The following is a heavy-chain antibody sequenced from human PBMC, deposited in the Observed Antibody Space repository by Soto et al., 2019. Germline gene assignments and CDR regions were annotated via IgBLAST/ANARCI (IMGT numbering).Heavy chain of an antibody. D-gene: IGHD2-21*01. J-gene: IGHJ4*02. CDR2: IRSKSEGGTT. V-gene: IGHV3-15*07. Sequence: EVQLVESGGGLVKPGGSLRLSCAASGFSLSDVWMTWVRQAPGKGLEWVGRIRSKSEGGTTDYAGTVKGRFTISREDSKNTLYLKITTLKTEDTAVYYCTSPRVSPDWGQGTLVIVSS. CDR3: TSPRVSPD. CDR1: GFSLSDVW.